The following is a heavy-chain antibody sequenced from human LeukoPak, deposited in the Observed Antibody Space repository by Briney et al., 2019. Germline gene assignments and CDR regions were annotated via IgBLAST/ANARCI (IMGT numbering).Heavy chain of an antibody. CDR3: ARVRSMVRGVISRVNWFDP. J-gene: IGHJ5*02. CDR2: IYYSGST. D-gene: IGHD3-10*01. V-gene: IGHV4-59*01. CDR1: GGSISSYY. Sequence: PSETLSLTCTVSGGSISSYYWSWIRQPPGKGLEWIGYIYYSGSTNYNPSLKSRVTMSVDTSKNQFSLKLSSVTAADTAVYYCARVRSMVRGVISRVNWFDPWGQGALVTVSS.